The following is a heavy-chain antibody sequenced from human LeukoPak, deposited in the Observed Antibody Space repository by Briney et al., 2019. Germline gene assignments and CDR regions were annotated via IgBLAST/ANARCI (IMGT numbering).Heavy chain of an antibody. D-gene: IGHD3-22*01. CDR2: LWYDGSNQ. J-gene: IGHJ2*01. CDR1: GFTLSTYA. CDR3: TRAPYYDRWHFDL. Sequence: GALRLSCEASGFTLSTYAVHWVRQAPGKGLQWVAALWYDGSNQYYADSVKGRFTISRDNSKNTLYLQMSSLKVEDTAVYYCTRAPYYDRWHFDLWGRGALVTVSS. V-gene: IGHV3-30*04.